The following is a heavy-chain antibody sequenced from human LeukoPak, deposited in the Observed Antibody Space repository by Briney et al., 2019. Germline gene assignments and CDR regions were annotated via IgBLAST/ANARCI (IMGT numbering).Heavy chain of an antibody. CDR3: ARDPNYYDSSGPTYYYYGMDV. CDR2: IYSGGST. D-gene: IGHD3-22*01. CDR1: GFTFSSYS. V-gene: IGHV3-66*01. J-gene: IGHJ6*02. Sequence: GGSLRLSCAASGFTFSSYSMNWVRQAPGKGLEWVSIIYSGGSTYYADSVKGRFTIFRDNSKNTLYLQMNSLRAEDTAVYYCARDPNYYDSSGPTYYYYGMDVWGQGTTVTVSS.